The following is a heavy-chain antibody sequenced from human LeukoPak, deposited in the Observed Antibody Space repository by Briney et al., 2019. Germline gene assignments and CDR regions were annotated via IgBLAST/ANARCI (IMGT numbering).Heavy chain of an antibody. CDR3: ARDPYDSSGYYLNWFDP. CDR1: GFTFSSYA. CDR2: ISYGGSNK. D-gene: IGHD3-22*01. Sequence: GGSLRLSCAASGFTFSSYAMHWVRQAPGKGLEWVAVISYGGSNKYYADSVKGRFTISRDNSKNTLYLQMNSLRAEDTAVYYCARDPYDSSGYYLNWFDPWGQGTLVTVSS. J-gene: IGHJ5*02. V-gene: IGHV3-30*04.